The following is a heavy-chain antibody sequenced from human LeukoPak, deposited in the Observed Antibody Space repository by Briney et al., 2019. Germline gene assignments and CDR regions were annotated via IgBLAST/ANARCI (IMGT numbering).Heavy chain of an antibody. Sequence: GGSLRLSCAASGSTFSTYAMSWVRQAAGKGLEWVSVIYTGGNTDYADSVKGRFTIFRDNSKNTLYLQMNSLRAEDTAVYYCARGRPPYYFDYWGQGPLVTVSS. J-gene: IGHJ4*02. V-gene: IGHV3-66*02. D-gene: IGHD1-26*01. CDR3: ARGRPPYYFDY. CDR2: IYTGGNT. CDR1: GSTFSTYA.